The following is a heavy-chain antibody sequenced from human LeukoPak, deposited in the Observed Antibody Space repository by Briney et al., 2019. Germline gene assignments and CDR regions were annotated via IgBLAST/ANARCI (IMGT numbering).Heavy chain of an antibody. D-gene: IGHD3-10*01. CDR1: GGSIRSYY. CDR3: ARGRLLWFGEPEGPFDY. CDR2: ISSSGST. Sequence: SETLSLTCTVSGGSIRSYYWSWVRQPAGKGLEWIGRISSSGSTDYNPSLKSRVTMSVDTSKNQFSLRLISVTAADTAVYYCARGRLLWFGEPEGPFDYWGQGTLVTVSS. J-gene: IGHJ4*02. V-gene: IGHV4-4*07.